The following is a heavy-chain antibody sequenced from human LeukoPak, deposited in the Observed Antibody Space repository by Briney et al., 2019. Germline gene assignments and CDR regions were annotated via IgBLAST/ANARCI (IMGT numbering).Heavy chain of an antibody. CDR3: AREGPYWSSTSCPRPIGY. V-gene: IGHV4-30-4*08. CDR2: IYYSGST. D-gene: IGHD2-2*01. Sequence: SETLSLTCTVSGGSISSGDYYWSWIRQPPGKGLEWIGYIYYSGSTYYNPSPKSRVTISVDTSKNQFSLKLSSVTAADTAVYYCAREGPYWSSTSCPRPIGYWGQGTLVTVSS. CDR1: GGSISSGDYY. J-gene: IGHJ4*02.